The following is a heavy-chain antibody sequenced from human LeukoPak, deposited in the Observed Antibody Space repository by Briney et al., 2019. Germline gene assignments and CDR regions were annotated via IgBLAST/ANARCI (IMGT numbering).Heavy chain of an antibody. D-gene: IGHD2-2*01. CDR1: GGSISSGDYY. Sequence: PSETLSLTCTVSGGSISSGDYYWSWIRQPPGKGLEWIGYIYYSGSTYYNPSLKSRVTISVDTSKNQFPLKLSSVTAADTAVYYCARAAARPAAMRFDPWGQGTLVTVSS. V-gene: IGHV4-30-4*08. CDR2: IYYSGST. J-gene: IGHJ5*02. CDR3: ARAAARPAAMRFDP.